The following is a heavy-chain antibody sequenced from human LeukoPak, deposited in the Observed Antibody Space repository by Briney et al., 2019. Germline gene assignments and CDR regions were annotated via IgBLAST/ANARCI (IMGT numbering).Heavy chain of an antibody. J-gene: IGHJ4*02. V-gene: IGHV3-23*01. CDR2: ISGGGTT. Sequence: PGGSLRLSCAASGFTFSSCAMSWVRQAPGKGLQCVSVISGGGTTFYADFVKGRFTISRDTTKNTLYLQMGSLRADDTAVYFCAGAPETGHWGQGTLVTVSS. CDR3: AGAPETGH. CDR1: GFTFSSCA.